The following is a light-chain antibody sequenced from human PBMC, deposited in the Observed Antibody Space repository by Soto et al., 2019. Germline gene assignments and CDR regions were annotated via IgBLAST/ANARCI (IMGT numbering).Light chain of an antibody. V-gene: IGKV1-27*01. CDR2: AAS. J-gene: IGKJ1*01. Sequence: DIQMTQSPSSLSASVGDRVTITCRASQGISNYVAWFQQKPGKVPTLLIYAASILQSGVPSRFSGGGSGTDFTLTISSLQSEDVATYYCQKYNSARWTFGQGTKVEIK. CDR1: QGISNY. CDR3: QKYNSARWT.